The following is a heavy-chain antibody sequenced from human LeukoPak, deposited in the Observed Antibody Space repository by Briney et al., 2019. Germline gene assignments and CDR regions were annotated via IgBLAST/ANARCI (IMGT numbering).Heavy chain of an antibody. CDR1: GFTFSNYW. CDR2: IKQDGSEK. CDR3: AKDLVTTRWPTPGFDY. D-gene: IGHD5-24*01. V-gene: IGHV3-7*05. J-gene: IGHJ4*02. Sequence: QPGGSLRLSCAASGFTFSNYWMSWVRQAPGKGLEWVANIKQDGSEKYYVDSVEGRFTIYRDNAKSSLYLQMNSLRAEDTAVYYCAKDLVTTRWPTPGFDYWGQGTLVTVSS.